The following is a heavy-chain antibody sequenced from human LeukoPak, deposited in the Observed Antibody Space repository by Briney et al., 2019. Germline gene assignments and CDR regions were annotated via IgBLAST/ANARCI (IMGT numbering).Heavy chain of an antibody. CDR3: ARVAEMATIDQDFDY. V-gene: IGHV1-2*02. CDR1: GYTFTDYY. D-gene: IGHD5-24*01. Sequence: ASVKVSCKASGYTFTDYYMHWVRQAPGQGLEWMGWINPNSGGTNYAQKFQGRVTMTRDTSISTAYMELSRLRSDDTAVYYCARVAEMATIDQDFDYWGQGTLVTVSS. J-gene: IGHJ4*02. CDR2: INPNSGGT.